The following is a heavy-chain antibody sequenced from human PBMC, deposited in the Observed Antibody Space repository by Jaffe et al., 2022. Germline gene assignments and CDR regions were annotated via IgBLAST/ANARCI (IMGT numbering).Heavy chain of an antibody. V-gene: IGHV3-48*03. CDR1: GFTFSSYE. D-gene: IGHD3-10*01. J-gene: IGHJ6*03. CDR3: ARGETFGLLWFGELSPPTGADYMDV. Sequence: EVQLVESGGGLVQPGGSLRLSCAASGFTFSSYEMNWVRQAPGKGLEWVSYISSSGSTIYYADSVKGRFTISRDNAKNSLYLQMNSLRAEDTAVYYCARGETFGLLWFGELSPPTGADYMDVWGKGTTVTVSS. CDR2: ISSSGSTI.